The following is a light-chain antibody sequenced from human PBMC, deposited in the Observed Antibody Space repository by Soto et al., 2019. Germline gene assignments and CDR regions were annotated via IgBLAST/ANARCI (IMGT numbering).Light chain of an antibody. Sequence: EIVLTQSPATLSLSPGERATLSCRASQSVSSNLAWYQQKPGQAPRLLIFDAYNSATGIPGRFSGSGSVTDFTLTIRSLEPEDFAVYYCQQRSNWPLTFGGETKVEIK. V-gene: IGKV3-11*01. CDR1: QSVSSN. CDR3: QQRSNWPLT. CDR2: DAY. J-gene: IGKJ4*01.